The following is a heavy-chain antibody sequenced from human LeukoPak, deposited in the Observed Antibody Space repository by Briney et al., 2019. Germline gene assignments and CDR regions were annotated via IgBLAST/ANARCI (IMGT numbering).Heavy chain of an antibody. D-gene: IGHD2-2*01. CDR2: INTNDGDT. J-gene: IGHJ4*02. CDR3: ARANFLYCSSSTCLFDY. CDR1: RYTFTDCY. Sequence: ASVKVSCMASRYTFTDCYMHSVRPAPGQGFEWTGWINTNDGDTNYAQKLQGRVTMTRDTSVSTAHMEVSRLRSDDTAVYYCARANFLYCSSSTCLFDYWGQGTLVTVSS. V-gene: IGHV1-2*02.